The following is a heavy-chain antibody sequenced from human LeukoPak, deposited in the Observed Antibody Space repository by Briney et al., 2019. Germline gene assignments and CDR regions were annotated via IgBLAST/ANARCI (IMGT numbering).Heavy chain of an antibody. V-gene: IGHV3-23*01. CDR1: GFTFSTYA. CDR3: AKDLRTDDHDSSGYFN. CDR2: ISGSGGST. D-gene: IGHD3-22*01. Sequence: GGSLRLSCAASGFTFSTYAMSWVRQAPGKGLEWVSAISGSGGSTCYADSVKGRFTISRDNSKNTLYLQMSSLRAEDTAIYYCAKDLRTDDHDSSGYFNWGQGTLVTVSS. J-gene: IGHJ4*02.